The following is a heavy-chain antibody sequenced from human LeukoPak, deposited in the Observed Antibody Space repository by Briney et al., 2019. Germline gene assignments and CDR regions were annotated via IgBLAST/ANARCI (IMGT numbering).Heavy chain of an antibody. CDR3: ARHPYSGSYHFDY. CDR1: GGTFRSYA. D-gene: IGHD1-26*01. Sequence: ASVKVSCKASGGTFRSYAISWVRQAPGQGLEWMGWINPNSGGTNSAQKFQGRVTMTRDTSISTAYMELSRLTSDDTAVYYCARHPYSGSYHFDYWGQGTLVTVSS. V-gene: IGHV1-2*02. CDR2: INPNSGGT. J-gene: IGHJ4*02.